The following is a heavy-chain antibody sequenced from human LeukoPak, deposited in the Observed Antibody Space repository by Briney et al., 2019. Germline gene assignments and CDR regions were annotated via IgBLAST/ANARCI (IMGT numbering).Heavy chain of an antibody. CDR1: GGTFSSYA. CDR2: IIPIFGTA. CDR3: ARPIAAAGYYYYYGMDV. V-gene: IGHV1-69*13. D-gene: IGHD6-13*01. Sequence: SVKVSCKASGGTFSSYAISWVRQAPGQGLEWMGGIIPIFGTANYAQKFQGRVTITADESTSTAHMELSSLRSEDTAVYYCARPIAAAGYYYYYGMDVWGQGTTVTVSS. J-gene: IGHJ6*02.